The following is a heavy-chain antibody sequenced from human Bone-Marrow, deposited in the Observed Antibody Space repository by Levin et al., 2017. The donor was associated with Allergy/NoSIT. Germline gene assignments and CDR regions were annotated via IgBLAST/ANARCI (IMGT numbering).Heavy chain of an antibody. Sequence: AGGSLRLSCAASGFTFSSYSMNWVRQAPGKGLEWVSSISSSSSYIYYADSVKGRFTISRDNAKNSLYLQMNSLRAEDTAVYYCAREPPGGFGEPNFDYWGQGTLVTVSS. V-gene: IGHV3-21*01. D-gene: IGHD3-10*01. J-gene: IGHJ4*02. CDR2: ISSSSSYI. CDR1: GFTFSSYS. CDR3: AREPPGGFGEPNFDY.